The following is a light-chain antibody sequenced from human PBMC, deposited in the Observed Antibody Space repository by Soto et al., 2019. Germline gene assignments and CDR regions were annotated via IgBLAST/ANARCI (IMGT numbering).Light chain of an antibody. V-gene: IGKV1-5*01. J-gene: IGKJ2*01. Sequence: DIQLTQSPSILSASGGHRVTITCRPSQSIANRLAWYQQKPGRTPNLLIYVASTLESGVPSTFSGSGSGTEFTLAINSLQTDDFATYCCQQYNRSYTFGQGTKLEVK. CDR2: VAS. CDR3: QQYNRSYT. CDR1: QSIANR.